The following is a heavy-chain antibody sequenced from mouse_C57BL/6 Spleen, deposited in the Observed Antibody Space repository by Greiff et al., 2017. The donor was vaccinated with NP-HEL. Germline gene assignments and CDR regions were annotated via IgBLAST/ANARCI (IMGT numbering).Heavy chain of an antibody. V-gene: IGHV1-82*01. CDR1: GYAFSSSW. Sequence: LQESGPELVKPGASVKISCKASGYAFSSSWMNWVKQRPGKGLEWIGRIYPGDGDTNYNGKFKGKATLTADKSSSTAYMQLSSLTSEDSAVYFCARFGYDRFAYWGQGTLVTVSA. CDR3: ARFGYDRFAY. D-gene: IGHD2-2*01. CDR2: IYPGDGDT. J-gene: IGHJ3*01.